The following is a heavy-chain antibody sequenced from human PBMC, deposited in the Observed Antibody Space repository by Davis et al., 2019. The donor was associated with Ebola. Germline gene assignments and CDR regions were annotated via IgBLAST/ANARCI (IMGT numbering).Heavy chain of an antibody. CDR1: GFTFSSYA. V-gene: IGHV3-30*14. Sequence: PGGSLRLSCAASGFTFSSYAMHWVRQAPGKGLEWVAVISYDGSNKYYADSVKGRFTISRDNTKNTLFLQMKSLRAEDTAVYYCATGTDLDYWGPGIRVTVSS. D-gene: IGHD1/OR15-1a*01. CDR2: ISYDGSNK. J-gene: IGHJ4*02. CDR3: ATGTDLDY.